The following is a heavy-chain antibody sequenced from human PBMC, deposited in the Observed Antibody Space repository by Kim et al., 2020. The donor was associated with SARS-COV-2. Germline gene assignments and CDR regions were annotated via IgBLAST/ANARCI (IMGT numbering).Heavy chain of an antibody. CDR2: ISSSSSYT. V-gene: IGHV3-11*06. CDR1: GFTFSDYY. CDR3: AGGTGYYYYYGMDV. Sequence: GGSLRLSCAASGFTFSDYYMSWIRQAPGKGLEWVSYISSSSSYTNYADSVKGRFTISRDNAKNSLYLQMNSLRAEDTAVYYCAGGTGYYYYYGMDVWGQGTTVTVSS. D-gene: IGHD3-9*01. J-gene: IGHJ6*02.